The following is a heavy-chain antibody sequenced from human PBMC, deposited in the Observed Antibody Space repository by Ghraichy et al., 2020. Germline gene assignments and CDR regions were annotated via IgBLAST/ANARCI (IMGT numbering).Heavy chain of an antibody. Sequence: GGSLRLSCATSGFTFSTYWMSWVRQAPGKGLEWAAHIKQDGSEKHYVDSVKGRFTISRDNAKNSLYLQMNSLRAEDTAVYYCARDRPGATYDYWGQGTLVTVSS. V-gene: IGHV3-7*01. CDR1: GFTFSTYW. J-gene: IGHJ4*02. D-gene: IGHD2-2*01. CDR2: IKQDGSEK. CDR3: ARDRPGATYDY.